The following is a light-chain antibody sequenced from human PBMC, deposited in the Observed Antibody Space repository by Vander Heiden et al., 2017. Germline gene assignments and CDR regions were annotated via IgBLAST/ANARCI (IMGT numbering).Light chain of an antibody. V-gene: IGKV3-20*01. CDR3: QQYGSSPQT. CDR1: QGVSSSY. Sequence: EIVLTQSPGTLSLSPGERATLSCRASQGVSSSYLAWYQQKPGQAPRVLIYNASIRATGIPDRFSGRGSGTDFTLTISSLEPEDFAVYYCQQYGSSPQTFGQGTKVEIK. CDR2: NAS. J-gene: IGKJ1*01.